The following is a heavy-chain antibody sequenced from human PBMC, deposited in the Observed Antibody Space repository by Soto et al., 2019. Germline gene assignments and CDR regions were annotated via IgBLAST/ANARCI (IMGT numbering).Heavy chain of an antibody. CDR3: ARLTEAVTTFVY. J-gene: IGHJ4*02. CDR1: GFALSPYW. D-gene: IGHD1-1*01. V-gene: IGHV3-7*03. Sequence: PGGSLRLSCEASGFALSPYWMSWVRQAPGKGLEWVASINQIGSVKHYVDSVRGRFTISRDNAKNSLFLQMNSPSAEDTAVYYCARLTEAVTTFVYWGQGTPVTVSS. CDR2: INQIGSVK.